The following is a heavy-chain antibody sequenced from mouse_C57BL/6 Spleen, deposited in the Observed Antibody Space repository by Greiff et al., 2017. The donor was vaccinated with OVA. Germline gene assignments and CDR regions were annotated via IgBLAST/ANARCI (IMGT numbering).Heavy chain of an antibody. CDR3: ARGGTEDAMDY. CDR1: GYTFTNYW. CDR2: IYPGGGYT. D-gene: IGHD3-3*01. J-gene: IGHJ4*01. V-gene: IGHV1-63*01. Sequence: QVQLQQSGAELVRPGTSVKMSCKASGYTFTNYWIGWAKQRPGHGLEWIGDIYPGGGYTNYNEKFKGKATLTADKSSSTAYMQFSSLTSEDSAIYYCARGGTEDAMDYWGQGTSVTVSS.